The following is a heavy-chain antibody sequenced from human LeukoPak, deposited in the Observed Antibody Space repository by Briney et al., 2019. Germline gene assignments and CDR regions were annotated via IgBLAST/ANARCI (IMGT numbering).Heavy chain of an antibody. D-gene: IGHD1-26*01. CDR2: ISSSSSTI. CDR1: GFTFSSYS. J-gene: IGHJ4*02. Sequence: PGGSLRLSCAASGFTFSSYSMNWVRQAPGKGLEWVSYISSSSSTIYYADSVKGRFTISRDNAKNSLYLQMNSLRAEDTAVYYCARDSRSGSYHPFDYWGQGTLVTVSS. CDR3: ARDSRSGSYHPFDY. V-gene: IGHV3-48*01.